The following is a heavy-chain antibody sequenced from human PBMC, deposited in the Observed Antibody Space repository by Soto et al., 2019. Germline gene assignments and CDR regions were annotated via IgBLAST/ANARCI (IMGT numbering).Heavy chain of an antibody. CDR1: GGSISSSSYY. Sequence: SETLSLTCTVSGGSISSSSYYWGWIRQPPGKGLEWIGSIYYSGSTYYNPSLKSRVTISVDTSKNQFSLKLSSVTAADTAVYYCAREAAAGTVVYYYYGMDVWGQGTTVT. V-gene: IGHV4-39*02. D-gene: IGHD6-13*01. CDR3: AREAAAGTVVYYYYGMDV. J-gene: IGHJ6*02. CDR2: IYYSGST.